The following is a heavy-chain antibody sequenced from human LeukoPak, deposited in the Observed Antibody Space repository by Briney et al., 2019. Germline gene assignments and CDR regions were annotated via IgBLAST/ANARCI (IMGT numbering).Heavy chain of an antibody. J-gene: IGHJ4*02. D-gene: IGHD6-19*01. CDR3: AKEWDSSGVEGYCFDY. CDR1: GFTFSSYA. V-gene: IGHV3-23*01. CDR2: ISGSGGST. Sequence: GGSLRLSCAASGFTFSSYAMSWVRQAPGKGLEWVSAISGSGGSTYYADSVKGRFTISRDNSKNTLYLQMNSLRAEDTAVYYCAKEWDSSGVEGYCFDYWGQGTLVTVSS.